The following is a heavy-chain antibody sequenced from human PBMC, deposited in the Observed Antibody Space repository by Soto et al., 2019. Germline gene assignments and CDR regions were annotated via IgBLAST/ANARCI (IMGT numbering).Heavy chain of an antibody. Sequence: SETLSLTCTVSGGSISNHYWSWIRQPPGKGLEWIGYIYYNGSTNYNPSLKSRVTMSVDTSKNQISLKLSSVTAADTAVYYCARTSRIGELLGAFDIWGQGTMVTVSS. D-gene: IGHD3-10*01. CDR2: IYYNGST. V-gene: IGHV4-59*11. CDR1: GGSISNHY. J-gene: IGHJ3*02. CDR3: ARTSRIGELLGAFDI.